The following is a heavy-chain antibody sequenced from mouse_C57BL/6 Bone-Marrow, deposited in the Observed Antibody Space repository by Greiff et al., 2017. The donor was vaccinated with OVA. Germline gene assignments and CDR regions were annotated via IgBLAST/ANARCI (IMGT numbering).Heavy chain of an antibody. D-gene: IGHD1-1*01. CDR2: IYWDDDK. J-gene: IGHJ1*03. CDR1: GFSLSTSGMG. CDR3: ARSHYYGSSHWYFDV. Sequence: QVTLKECGPGILQSSQTLSLTCSFSGFSLSTSGMGVSWIRQPSGKGLEWLAHIYWDDDKRYNPSLKSRLTISKDTSRNQVFLKITSVDTADTATYYCARSHYYGSSHWYFDVWGTGTTVTVSS. V-gene: IGHV8-12*01.